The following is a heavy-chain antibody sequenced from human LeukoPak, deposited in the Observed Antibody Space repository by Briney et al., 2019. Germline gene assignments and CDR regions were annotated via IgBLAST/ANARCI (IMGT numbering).Heavy chain of an antibody. V-gene: IGHV3-66*01. Sequence: GGSLRLSCAASGFTFSSYAMSWVRQAPGKGLEWVSVIYSGGSTYYADSVKGRFTISRDNSKNTLYLQMNSLRAEDTAVYYCARVGRDTMVRGVPFYFDYWGQGTLVTVSS. J-gene: IGHJ4*02. D-gene: IGHD3-10*01. CDR2: IYSGGST. CDR3: ARVGRDTMVRGVPFYFDY. CDR1: GFTFSSYA.